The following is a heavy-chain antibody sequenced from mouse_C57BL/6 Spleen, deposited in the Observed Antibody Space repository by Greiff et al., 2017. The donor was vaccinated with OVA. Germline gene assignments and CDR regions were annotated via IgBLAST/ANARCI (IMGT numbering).Heavy chain of an antibody. D-gene: IGHD1-1*01. V-gene: IGHV1-42*01. J-gene: IGHJ3*01. CDR3: AIYYYGSSPWFAY. CDR1: GYSFTGYY. CDR2: INPSTGGT. Sequence: VQLKESGPELVKPGASVKISCKASGYSFTGYYMNWVKQSPEKSLEWIGEINPSTGGTTYNQKFKAKATLTVDKSSSTAYMQLKSLTSEDSAVYYCAIYYYGSSPWFAYWGQGTLVTVSA.